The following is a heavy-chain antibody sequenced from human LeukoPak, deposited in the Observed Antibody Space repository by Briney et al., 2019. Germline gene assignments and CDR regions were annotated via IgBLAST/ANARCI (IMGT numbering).Heavy chain of an antibody. Sequence: GGSLRLSCAASRFTFSSYEMNWVRQAPGKGLEWVSYISSSGSTIYYADSVKGRFTISRDNAKNSLYLQMNSLRAEDTAVYYCAELGITIIGGVWGKGTTVTISS. CDR3: AELGITIIGGV. V-gene: IGHV3-48*03. D-gene: IGHD3-10*02. CDR1: RFTFSSYE. CDR2: ISSSGSTI. J-gene: IGHJ6*04.